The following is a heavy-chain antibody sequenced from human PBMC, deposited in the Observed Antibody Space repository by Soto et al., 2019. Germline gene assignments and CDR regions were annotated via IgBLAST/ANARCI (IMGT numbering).Heavy chain of an antibody. D-gene: IGHD3-9*01. V-gene: IGHV3-23*01. CDR3: AKALDQMRYFAWFTN. CDR1: GLTFSSYA. J-gene: IGHJ4*02. CDR2: VANSGIRT. Sequence: EVQLLESGGDLVQPGGSLRLACAASGLTFSSYAMSWVRQAPGKGLEWVSTVANSGIRTYYADSVKGRFAISRDKSKNTVYLQMASLRAEDTAIYYCAKALDQMRYFAWFTNWGKGTMVTVSS.